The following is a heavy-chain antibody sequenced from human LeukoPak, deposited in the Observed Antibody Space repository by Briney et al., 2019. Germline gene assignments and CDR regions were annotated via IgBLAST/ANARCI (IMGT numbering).Heavy chain of an antibody. J-gene: IGHJ4*02. V-gene: IGHV4-59*02. CDR1: GGSVSSYY. Sequence: SETLSLTCTVSGGSVSSYYWSWIRQAPGKGLEWIGYIYYSGSTNYNPSLKSRVTISVDTSKNQFSLKLSSVTAADTAVYYCARSRKGIAVAGTFDYWGQGTLVTVSS. CDR3: ARSRKGIAVAGTFDY. D-gene: IGHD6-19*01. CDR2: IYYSGST.